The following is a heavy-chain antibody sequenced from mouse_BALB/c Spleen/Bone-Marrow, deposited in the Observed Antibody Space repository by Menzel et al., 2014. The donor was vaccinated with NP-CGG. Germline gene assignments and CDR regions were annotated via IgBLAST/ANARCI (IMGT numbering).Heavy chain of an antibody. CDR3: ARFPIYYGNCGAMDY. CDR2: IAPGSGST. V-gene: IGHV1S41*01. D-gene: IGHD2-1*01. CDR1: GYTFTSYW. Sequence: DLVKPGASVKLSCKASGYTFTSYWINWIKRRPGQGLEWIGRIAPGSGSTYYNEMFKGKATLTVDTSSSTAYIQLCSLSSEDSAVYFCARFPIYYGNCGAMDYWGQGTSVTVSS. J-gene: IGHJ4*01.